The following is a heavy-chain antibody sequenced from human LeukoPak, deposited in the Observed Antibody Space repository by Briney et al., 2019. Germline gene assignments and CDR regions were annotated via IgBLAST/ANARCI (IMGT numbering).Heavy chain of an antibody. J-gene: IGHJ3*02. CDR3: ARGTTREWAEGDDAFDI. D-gene: IGHD1-14*01. CDR1: GYTFTSYG. Sequence: SVKVSCKASGYTFTSYGISWVRQAPGQGLEWMGGIIPIFGTANYAQKFQGRVTITADESTSTAYMELSSLRSEDTAVYYCARGTTREWAEGDDAFDIWGQGTMVTVSS. V-gene: IGHV1-69*13. CDR2: IIPIFGTA.